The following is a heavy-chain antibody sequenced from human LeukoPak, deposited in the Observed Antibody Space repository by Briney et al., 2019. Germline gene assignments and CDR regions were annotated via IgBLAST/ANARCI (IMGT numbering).Heavy chain of an antibody. CDR2: ICYSGST. V-gene: IGHV4-59*11. CDR1: GGSISSHY. J-gene: IGHJ4*02. Sequence: SETLSLTCTVSGGSISSHYWSWIRQPPGKGLEWIGYICYSGSTNYNPSLKSRVTISVDTSKNQFSLKLSSVTAADTAVYYCGRVGEMATARGVLYFDYWGQGTLVTVSS. CDR3: GRVGEMATARGVLYFDY. D-gene: IGHD5-24*01.